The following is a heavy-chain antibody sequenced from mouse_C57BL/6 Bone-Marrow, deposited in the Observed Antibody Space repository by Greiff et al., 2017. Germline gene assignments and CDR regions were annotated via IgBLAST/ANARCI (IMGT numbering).Heavy chain of an antibody. CDR3: ARPYYGSSQDWFAY. J-gene: IGHJ3*01. Sequence: VQLQQSGPELVKPGASVKISCKASGYAFSSSWMNWVKQRPGKGLEWIGRIYPGDGDTNYNGKFKGKATLTADKSSSTAYMQLSSLTSEDSAVYFYARPYYGSSQDWFAYWGQGTLVTVSA. CDR1: GYAFSSSW. D-gene: IGHD1-1*01. CDR2: IYPGDGDT. V-gene: IGHV1-82*01.